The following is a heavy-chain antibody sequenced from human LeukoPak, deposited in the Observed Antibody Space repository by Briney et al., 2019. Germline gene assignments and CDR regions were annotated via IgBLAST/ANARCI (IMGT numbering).Heavy chain of an antibody. D-gene: IGHD6-19*01. Sequence: GGSLRLSCAASGFTFSSYGMHWVRQAPGKGLEWVAVISYDGSNKYYADSVKGRFTISRDNSKNTLYLQMNSLRAEDTAVYYCANSGWYYWGQGTLVTVSS. J-gene: IGHJ4*02. CDR1: GFTFSSYG. V-gene: IGHV3-30*18. CDR2: ISYDGSNK. CDR3: ANSGWYY.